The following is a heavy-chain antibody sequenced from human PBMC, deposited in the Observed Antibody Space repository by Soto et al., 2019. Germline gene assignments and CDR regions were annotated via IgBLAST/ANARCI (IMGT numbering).Heavy chain of an antibody. CDR2: IKQDGSET. J-gene: IGHJ4*02. V-gene: IGHV3-7*01. Sequence: GGSLRLSCASSGFTFSRYWMSWVRQAPGKGPEWVANIKQDGSETHYVDSVRGRFSISRDNAQNSLYLQMNSLRAEDTAVYYCTTDYYWGRGTLVTGSS. CDR1: GFTFSRYW. D-gene: IGHD2-21*01. CDR3: TTDYY.